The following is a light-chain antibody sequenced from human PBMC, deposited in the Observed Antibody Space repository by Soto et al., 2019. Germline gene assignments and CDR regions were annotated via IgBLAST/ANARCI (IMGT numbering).Light chain of an antibody. Sequence: QSVLTQPPSVSGAPGQRVTISCTGSSSNIGAGYDVHWYQQLPGTAPKLLIYGNSNRPSGVPDRFSGSKSGTSASLANTGLQAEDEADYYCQSYDSSLSVYVVFGGGTQLTVL. CDR1: SSNIGAGYD. V-gene: IGLV1-40*01. CDR3: QSYDSSLSVYVV. CDR2: GNS. J-gene: IGLJ2*01.